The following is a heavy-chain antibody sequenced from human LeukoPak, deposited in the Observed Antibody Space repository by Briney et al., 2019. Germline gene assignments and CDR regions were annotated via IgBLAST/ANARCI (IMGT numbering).Heavy chain of an antibody. CDR1: GFTFSSYW. V-gene: IGHV3-74*01. Sequence: PGGSLRLSCAASGFTFSSYWMHWVRQAPGKGLVWVSRINTDGSSTSYADSVKGRFTISRDNAKNTLYLQMNSLRAEDTAVYYCVVLKTGSDFDYWGQGTLVTVSS. CDR2: INTDGSST. CDR3: VVLKTGSDFDY. D-gene: IGHD3-9*01. J-gene: IGHJ4*02.